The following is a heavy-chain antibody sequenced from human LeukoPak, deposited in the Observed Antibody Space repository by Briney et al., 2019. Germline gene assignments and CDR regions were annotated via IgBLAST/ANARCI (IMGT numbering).Heavy chain of an antibody. CDR2: IYSGGST. D-gene: IGHD2-21*02. Sequence: GGSLRLSCAASGFTVSRNYMSWVRQAPGKGLEWVSVIYSGGSTYYADSVKGRFTISRDNSKNTLNLQMNSLRAEDTAIYYCAKDRLTLDAFDIWGQGTMVTVSS. J-gene: IGHJ3*02. CDR1: GFTVSRNY. V-gene: IGHV3-66*01. CDR3: AKDRLTLDAFDI.